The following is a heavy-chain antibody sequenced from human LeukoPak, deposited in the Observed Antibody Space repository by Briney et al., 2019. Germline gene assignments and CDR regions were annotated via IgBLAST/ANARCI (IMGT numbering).Heavy chain of an antibody. Sequence: PSETLSLTCTVSGYSISSGYYWGWIRQPPGKGLEWIGSIYHSGSTYYNPSLKSRVTISVDTSKNQFSLKLSSVTAADTAVYYCARADSSGWSVGYYFDYWGQGTLVSVSS. CDR2: IYHSGST. CDR3: ARADSSGWSVGYYFDY. V-gene: IGHV4-38-2*02. CDR1: GYSISSGYY. D-gene: IGHD6-19*01. J-gene: IGHJ4*02.